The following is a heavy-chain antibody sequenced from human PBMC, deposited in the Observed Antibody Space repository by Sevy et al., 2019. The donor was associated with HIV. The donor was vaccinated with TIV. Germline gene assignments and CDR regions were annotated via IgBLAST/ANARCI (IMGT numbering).Heavy chain of an antibody. J-gene: IGHJ6*02. CDR1: GGSISSSSYY. V-gene: IGHV4-39*01. D-gene: IGHD2-21*02. CDR2: IYYIGST. CDR3: ATDGVTTNYYYYGMDV. Sequence: SETLSLTCTVSGGSISSSSYYWGWIRQPPGKGLEWIGSIYYIGSTYYNPSLKSRVTISVDTTKNQFSLKLSSVTAADTAVYYCATDGVTTNYYYYGMDVWGQGTTVTVSS.